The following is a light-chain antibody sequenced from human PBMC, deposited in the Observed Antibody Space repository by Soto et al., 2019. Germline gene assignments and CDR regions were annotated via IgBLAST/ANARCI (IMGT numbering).Light chain of an antibody. Sequence: DIQMTQSPSTLSASAGDTVTITCRASQSISTFLAWYQQKPGKAPKLLIFDASSLKSGVPSRFSGSGSGTEFTLTISSLQPDDFATYCCQHYNSYSEAFGQGTKVDIK. CDR3: QHYNSYSEA. J-gene: IGKJ1*01. CDR1: QSISTF. CDR2: DAS. V-gene: IGKV1-5*01.